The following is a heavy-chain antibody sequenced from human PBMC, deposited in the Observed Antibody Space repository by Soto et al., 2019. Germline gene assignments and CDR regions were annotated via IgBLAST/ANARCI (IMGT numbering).Heavy chain of an antibody. J-gene: IGHJ6*02. CDR3: AKVIRADSTSSNFYYYSGLDV. Sequence: QVQLVESGGGVVPPGRSLRLSCAASGFTFRTYGMHWVRQAPGKGLEWLAVISNNGINKYYADSVKGRFTISRDNSRDTLFLQMNSLRGEDTAIYYCAKVIRADSTSSNFYYYSGLDVWGQGTTVTVSS. CDR1: GFTFRTYG. CDR2: ISNNGINK. D-gene: IGHD6-6*01. V-gene: IGHV3-30*18.